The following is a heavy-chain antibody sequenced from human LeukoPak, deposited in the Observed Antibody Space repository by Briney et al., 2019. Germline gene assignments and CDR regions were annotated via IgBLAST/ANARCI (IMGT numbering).Heavy chain of an antibody. CDR2: ISAYNGNT. D-gene: IGHD1-26*01. V-gene: IGHV1-18*01. J-gene: IGHJ5*02. CDR1: GYTFTSYG. Sequence: ASVKVSCKASGYTFTSYGISWVRQAPGQGLEWMGWISAYNGNTNYAQKLQGRVTVTRDMSTSTVYMGLSNLRSADTAVYYCARDQSGEWELLSGWWFDPWGQGTLVTVSS. CDR3: ARDQSGEWELLSGWWFDP.